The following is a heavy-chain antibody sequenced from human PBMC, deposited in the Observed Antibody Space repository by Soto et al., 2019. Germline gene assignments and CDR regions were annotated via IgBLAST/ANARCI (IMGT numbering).Heavy chain of an antibody. D-gene: IGHD6-13*01. V-gene: IGHV1-18*01. CDR1: GYTFTSYG. CDR2: ISAYNGNT. Sequence: ASVKVSCKASGYTFTSYGISWVRQAPGQGLEWMGWISAYNGNTNYAQKLQGRVTMTTGTSTSTAYMELRSLRSDGTAVYYCARGAAAGTSYYYGMDVWGQGTTVTVSS. J-gene: IGHJ6*02. CDR3: ARGAAAGTSYYYGMDV.